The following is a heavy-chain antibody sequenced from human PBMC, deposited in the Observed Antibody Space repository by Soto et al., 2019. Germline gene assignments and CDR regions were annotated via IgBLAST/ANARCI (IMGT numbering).Heavy chain of an antibody. CDR3: AKGGEDYGDYLSPFDY. D-gene: IGHD4-17*01. CDR2: ISWNSGSI. Sequence: DVQLVESGGGLVQPGRSLRLSCAASGFTFDDYAMHWVRQAPGKGLEWVSGISWNSGSIGYADSVKGRFTISRDNAKNSLYLQMNSLRAEDTALYYCAKGGEDYGDYLSPFDYWGQGTLVTVSS. CDR1: GFTFDDYA. J-gene: IGHJ4*02. V-gene: IGHV3-9*01.